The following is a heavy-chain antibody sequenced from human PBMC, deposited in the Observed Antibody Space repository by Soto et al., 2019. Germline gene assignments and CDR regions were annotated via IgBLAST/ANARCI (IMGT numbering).Heavy chain of an antibody. CDR3: ARGPAISTVTSFFDY. Sequence: GGSLRLSCAASGFTFSSYWMHWVRQAPGKGLVWVSRINSDGSSTSYADSVKGRFTISRDNAKNTLYLQMNSLRAEDTAVYYCARGPAISTVTSFFDYWGQGTLVTVS. CDR2: INSDGSST. CDR1: GFTFSSYW. V-gene: IGHV3-74*01. D-gene: IGHD4-4*01. J-gene: IGHJ4*02.